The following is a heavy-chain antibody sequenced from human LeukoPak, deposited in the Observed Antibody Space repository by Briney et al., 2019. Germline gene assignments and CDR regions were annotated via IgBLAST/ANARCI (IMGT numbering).Heavy chain of an antibody. D-gene: IGHD3-16*01. Sequence: SETLSLTCTVSGGSISSSSYYWGWIRQPPGKGLEWIGSIYYSGSTYYNPSLKSRVTISVDTSKNQFSLKLSSVTAADTAVYYCARDVKYQRLEGGFDYWGQGSLVTVSS. J-gene: IGHJ4*02. V-gene: IGHV4-39*07. CDR1: GGSISSSSYY. CDR2: IYYSGST. CDR3: ARDVKYQRLEGGFDY.